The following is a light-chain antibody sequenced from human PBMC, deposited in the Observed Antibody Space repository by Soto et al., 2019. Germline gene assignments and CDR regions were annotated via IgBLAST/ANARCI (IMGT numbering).Light chain of an antibody. V-gene: IGLV2-14*01. CDR3: SSYTSSSTPYV. CDR2: DVS. CDR1: SSDVGGYNY. J-gene: IGLJ1*01. Sequence: QSALTQPASVSGSPGQSITISCTGTSSDVGGYNYVSWHQQHPGKAPKLMIYDVSNRPSGVSNRFSGSKSGNTASLTISGLQAEDEADYYCSSYTSSSTPYVFGTGT.